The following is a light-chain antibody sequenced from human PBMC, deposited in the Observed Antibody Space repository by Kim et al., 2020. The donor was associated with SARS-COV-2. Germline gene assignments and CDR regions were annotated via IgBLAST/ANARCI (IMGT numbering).Light chain of an antibody. Sequence: GQSVAISCTGSSSDVGAYDYVSWYQQHPGKAPKLMIHDANDRPSGVSNRFSGSKSGNTASLTISGLQAEDEADYYCSSYTNSDTLVFGGGTQLTVL. CDR2: DAN. V-gene: IGLV2-14*03. CDR3: SSYTNSDTLV. CDR1: SSDVGAYDY. J-gene: IGLJ3*02.